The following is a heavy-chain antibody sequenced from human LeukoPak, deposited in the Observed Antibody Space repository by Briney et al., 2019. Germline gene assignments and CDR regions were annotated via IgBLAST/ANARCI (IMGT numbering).Heavy chain of an antibody. CDR3: ARVKSRGKTAALYYFDY. D-gene: IGHD6-25*01. CDR1: GYTFTSYG. CDR2: ISSYNGNT. V-gene: IGHV1-18*01. Sequence: EASVKVSCKASGYTFTSYGISWVRQAPGQGLEWMGWISSYNGNTNYAQKLQGRVTMSTDTSTGTAYMELRSLRSDDTAVYYCARVKSRGKTAALYYFDYWGQGTLVTVSS. J-gene: IGHJ4*02.